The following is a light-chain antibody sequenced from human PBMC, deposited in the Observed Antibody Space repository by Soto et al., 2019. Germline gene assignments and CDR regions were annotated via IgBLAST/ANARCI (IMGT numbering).Light chain of an antibody. CDR3: QQYGALPPT. V-gene: IGKV3-20*01. Sequence: EIVLTQFPGALSLSPGERVTLSCRASQTVSNTYLAWYQQKSGQAPKYLIYGASNRATGIPDRFSGSGSGKGFTHTISRMEPEDFAVYYCQQYGALPPTFGGGTKVEIK. CDR2: GAS. J-gene: IGKJ4*01. CDR1: QTVSNTY.